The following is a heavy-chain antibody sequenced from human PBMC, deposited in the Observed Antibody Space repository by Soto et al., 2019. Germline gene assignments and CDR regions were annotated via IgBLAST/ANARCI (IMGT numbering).Heavy chain of an antibody. D-gene: IGHD5-18*01. CDR2: IYPGDSDT. Sequence: PGESLQISCKGSGYSFASYWIGWVRQMPGKGLEWMGIIYPGDSDTRYSPSFQGQVTISADNSITTAYLQWSTLKASDSALYYCARQVEDGYSFGFHYWGQGTQVTVS. V-gene: IGHV5-51*01. CDR3: ARQVEDGYSFGFHY. CDR1: GYSFASYW. J-gene: IGHJ4*02.